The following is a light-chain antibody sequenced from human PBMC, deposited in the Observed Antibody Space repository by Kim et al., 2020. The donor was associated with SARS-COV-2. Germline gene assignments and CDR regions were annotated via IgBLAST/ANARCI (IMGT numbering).Light chain of an antibody. V-gene: IGKV3-20*01. CDR1: QSVSSSY. J-gene: IGKJ1*01. Sequence: SPGERATPSCRASQSVSSSYLAWYQQKPGQAPRLLIYGASSRATDIPDRFSGSGSGTDFTLTISRLEPEDFAVYYCQQYGGSPRTFGQGTKVDIK. CDR2: GAS. CDR3: QQYGGSPRT.